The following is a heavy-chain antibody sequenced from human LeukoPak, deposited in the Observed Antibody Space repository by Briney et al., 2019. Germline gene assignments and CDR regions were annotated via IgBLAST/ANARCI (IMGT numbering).Heavy chain of an antibody. Sequence: SETLSLTCTVSGDSISSSSYYWGWIRQPPGKGLEWIGSIYYSGSTYYNPSLKSRVTISVDTSKNQFSLKLSSVTAADTAVYYCARAHYYDSSGYYYWGQGTLVTVSS. J-gene: IGHJ4*02. CDR2: IYYSGST. V-gene: IGHV4-39*07. CDR3: ARAHYYDSSGYYY. D-gene: IGHD3-22*01. CDR1: GDSISSSSYY.